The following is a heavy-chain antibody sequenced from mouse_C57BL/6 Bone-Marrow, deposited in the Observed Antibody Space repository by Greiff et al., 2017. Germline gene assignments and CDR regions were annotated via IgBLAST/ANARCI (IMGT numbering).Heavy chain of an antibody. CDR2: IISDGGST. Sequence: EVQLQESGGGLVQPGESLKLSCESNEYEFPSHDMSWVRKTPEKRLELVAAIISDGGSTYYPDTMERRFIISRDNTTKTLYLQMSSLRSEDTALYYCARANYDGSRPYWYFDVWGTGTTVTVSS. D-gene: IGHD1-1*01. CDR1: EYEFPSHD. V-gene: IGHV5-2*01. J-gene: IGHJ1*03. CDR3: ARANYDGSRPYWYFDV.